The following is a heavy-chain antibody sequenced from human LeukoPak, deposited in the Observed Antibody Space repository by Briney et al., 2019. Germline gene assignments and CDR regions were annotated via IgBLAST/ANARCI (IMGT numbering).Heavy chain of an antibody. D-gene: IGHD4-11*01. CDR3: AKDRHSYSNAYFFDY. V-gene: IGHV3-11*04. CDR2: ISSSAGTI. J-gene: IGHJ4*02. CDR1: GFTFSDYY. Sequence: PGGSLRLSCAASGFTFSDYYMSWIRQAQGKGLEWISYISSSAGTIYYADSVKGRFTISRDNAKNSLYLQMNSLRVEDTAVYYCAKDRHSYSNAYFFDYWGQGTLVTVSS.